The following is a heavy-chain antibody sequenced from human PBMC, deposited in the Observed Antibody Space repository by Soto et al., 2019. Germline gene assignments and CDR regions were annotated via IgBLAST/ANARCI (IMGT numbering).Heavy chain of an antibody. CDR1: GYTFTSYG. V-gene: IGHV1-18*01. D-gene: IGHD2-15*01. J-gene: IGHJ6*02. Sequence: ASVKVSFKASGYTFTSYGISWVRQAPGQGLEWMGWISAYNGNTNYAQKLQGRVTMTTDTSTSTAYMELRSLRSDDTAVYYCARDLEVVAATPVYGMDVWGQGTTVTVSS. CDR2: ISAYNGNT. CDR3: ARDLEVVAATPVYGMDV.